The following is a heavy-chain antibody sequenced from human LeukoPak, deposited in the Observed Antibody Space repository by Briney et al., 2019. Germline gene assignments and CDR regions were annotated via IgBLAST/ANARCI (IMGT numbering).Heavy chain of an antibody. D-gene: IGHD2-21*02. CDR1: GFTFSGYG. CDR2: ISYDGSHK. CDR3: AKDSCGGDCYSLDY. J-gene: IGHJ4*02. V-gene: IGHV3-30*18. Sequence: LPGGSLRLSCAASGFTFSGYGMHWVRQAPGKGLEWVAIISYDGSHKYYADSVKGRFTISRDSSKNTLYLQMTSLRAEDTAVYSCAKDSCGGDCYSLDYWGQGTLVTVSS.